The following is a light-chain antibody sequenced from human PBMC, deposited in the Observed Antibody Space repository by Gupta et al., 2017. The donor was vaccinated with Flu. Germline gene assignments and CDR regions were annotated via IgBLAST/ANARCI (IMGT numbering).Light chain of an antibody. J-gene: IGKJ4*01. CDR3: QQHSNWALT. CDR1: QSVSNY. CDR2: DAS. Sequence: EIVLTHSPATLSLSLAERATLSCRTSQSVSNYLAWYHQKPSQAPRLLIYDASMRATGIPTMFSGRGSRTVFTITISRLEPEDFAVYYCQQHSNWALTFGGGTKVEIK. V-gene: IGKV3-11*01.